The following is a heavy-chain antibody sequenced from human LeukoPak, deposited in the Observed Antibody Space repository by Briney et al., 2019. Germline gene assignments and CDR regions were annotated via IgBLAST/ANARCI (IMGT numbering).Heavy chain of an antibody. CDR1: GFTFSHYR. V-gene: IGHV3-7*01. CDR2: INQDGSVK. J-gene: IGHJ4*02. Sequence: PGGSLRLSCTASGFTFSHYRMDWVRQAPGKGLEWVANINQDGSVKYYVDSVKGRFTISRDNTKNSLSLRMDSLREDDTAVYYCSRSLEYSGQGTLVTVSS. CDR3: SRSLEY.